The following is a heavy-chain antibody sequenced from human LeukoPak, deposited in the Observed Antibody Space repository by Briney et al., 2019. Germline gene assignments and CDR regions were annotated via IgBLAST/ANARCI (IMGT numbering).Heavy chain of an antibody. CDR3: ARSLRSAPGWSFDP. D-gene: IGHD3-16*01. Sequence: SETLSLTCTISGGSFSNYYWTWARQPAGKRLEWIGRIYISGSTNYNPSLQSRVTMSLDTSKNQFSLTLRSVTAADTAMYYCARSLRSAPGWSFDPWGRGTLITVAS. CDR1: GGSFSNYY. CDR2: IYISGST. V-gene: IGHV4-4*07. J-gene: IGHJ2*01.